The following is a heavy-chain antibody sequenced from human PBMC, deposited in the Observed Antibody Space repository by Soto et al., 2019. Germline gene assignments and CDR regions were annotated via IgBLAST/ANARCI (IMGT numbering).Heavy chain of an antibody. Sequence: LSLTCLVSGFPISSTYSWGWIRQPPGKGLEWIGSISHSGTTSYSPSLTSRVSISVDTSKNQVSLKLTSVTAADTAVYFCARVTMVIRDSDHFGVDVWGHGTTVTVSS. J-gene: IGHJ6*02. V-gene: IGHV4-38-2*02. CDR1: GFPISSTYS. CDR2: ISHSGTT. D-gene: IGHD4-17*01. CDR3: ARVTMVIRDSDHFGVDV.